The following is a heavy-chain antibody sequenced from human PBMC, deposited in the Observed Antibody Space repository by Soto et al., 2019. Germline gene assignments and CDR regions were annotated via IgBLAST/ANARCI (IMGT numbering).Heavy chain of an antibody. J-gene: IGHJ4*02. CDR1: GFSVTTNY. V-gene: IGHV3-53*01. CDR3: ARGTWGISWPNFFDY. Sequence: GGSLRLSCTAPGFSVTTNYMSWVRQAPGKGLEWVSVIYAGGSTSYADSVKGRFTVSRDNSNNTLFLQLSSLGVEDTAIYYCARGTWGISWPNFFDYWGQGVLVTVSS. CDR2: IYAGGST. D-gene: IGHD6-13*01.